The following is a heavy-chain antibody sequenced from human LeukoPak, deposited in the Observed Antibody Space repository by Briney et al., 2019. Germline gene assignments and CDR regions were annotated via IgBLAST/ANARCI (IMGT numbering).Heavy chain of an antibody. CDR3: ARRRDSSGYYYFDY. Sequence: SGGSLRLSCAASGFTFADYGMTWVRQAPGEGLEWVSGLKWNGDNIRYADSVKGRFTISRDNARSSLYLQMNSLRAEDTALYYCARRRDSSGYYYFDYWGQGTLVTVSS. J-gene: IGHJ4*02. CDR2: LKWNGDNI. V-gene: IGHV3-20*04. CDR1: GFTFADYG. D-gene: IGHD3-22*01.